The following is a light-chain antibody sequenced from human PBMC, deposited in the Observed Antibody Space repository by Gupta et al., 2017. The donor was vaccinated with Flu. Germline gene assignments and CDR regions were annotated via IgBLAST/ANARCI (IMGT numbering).Light chain of an antibody. CDR3: SSYTSTTTFYV. J-gene: IGLJ1*01. Sequence: QSALTQPASVSGSPGQSITISCTGTSSDVGNSDYVSWYQQDSGKAPKLLIYDVSNRPSGVSSRLSGSKSGNTASLTISGLQAEDETDYYCSSYTSTTTFYVFGTGTKVTVL. CDR1: SSDVGNSDY. V-gene: IGLV2-14*01. CDR2: DVS.